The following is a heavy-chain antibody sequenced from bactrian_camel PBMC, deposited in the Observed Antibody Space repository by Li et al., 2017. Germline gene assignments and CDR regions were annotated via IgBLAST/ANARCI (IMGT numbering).Heavy chain of an antibody. Sequence: HVQLVESGGGSVQAGGSLRLSCKASGYPFSTHCMAWFRQAPGKEREGVARIATGSGNTYYADSVKGRFTISRDNAKNTLYLQMYSLKPEDTAMYYCTKDRSYGTRNWVQSTRGQGTQVTVS. CDR3: TKDRSYGTRNWVQST. V-gene: IGHV3S1*01. J-gene: IGHJ4*01. D-gene: IGHD3*01. CDR2: IATGSGNT. CDR1: GYPFSTHC.